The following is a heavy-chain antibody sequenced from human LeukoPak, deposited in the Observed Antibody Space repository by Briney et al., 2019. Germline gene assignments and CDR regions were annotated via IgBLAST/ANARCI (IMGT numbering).Heavy chain of an antibody. V-gene: IGHV3-21*04. CDR1: GFTFSWYS. J-gene: IGHJ6*03. Sequence: PGGSLRLSCVASGFTFSWYSMHWVRQAPGKGLEWVSSVTSSSTYVYYGDSVKGRFTISRDNSKNTLYLQMNSLRAEDTAVYYCAKGASLAPDYYMDVWGKGTTVTISS. CDR2: VTSSSTYV. D-gene: IGHD5-12*01. CDR3: AKGASLAPDYYMDV.